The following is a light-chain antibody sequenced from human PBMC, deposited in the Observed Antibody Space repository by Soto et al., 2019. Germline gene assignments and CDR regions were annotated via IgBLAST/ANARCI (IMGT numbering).Light chain of an antibody. CDR2: DVY. CDR1: STDIGYHNF. J-gene: IGLJ2*01. Sequence: QSALTQPRSVSRSLGQSVTISCSGSSTDIGYHNFVSWYQQHPDNAPKLIIFDVYKRPSGVPDRFSGSKSGNTASLTISGLQAEDEADYYCCSYAGSYSLGLFGGGTKVTVL. CDR3: CSYAGSYSLGL. V-gene: IGLV2-11*01.